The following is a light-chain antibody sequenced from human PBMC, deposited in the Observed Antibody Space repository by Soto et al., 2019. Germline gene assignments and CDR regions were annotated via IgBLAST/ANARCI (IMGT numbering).Light chain of an antibody. CDR1: QGISSY. V-gene: IGKV1-9*01. Sequence: DIQLTQSPSFLSASVGDRVTITCRASQGISSYLAWYQQKPGKAPKLLIYAASTLQSGVPSRFRGSGSGTEFTFANRSLQTEDFATYYCQQLNSYPRTFGGGTKVEIK. CDR3: QQLNSYPRT. CDR2: AAS. J-gene: IGKJ4*01.